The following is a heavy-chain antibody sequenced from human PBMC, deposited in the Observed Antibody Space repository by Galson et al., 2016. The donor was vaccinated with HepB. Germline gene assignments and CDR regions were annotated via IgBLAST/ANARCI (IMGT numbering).Heavy chain of an antibody. V-gene: IGHV3-30-3*01. CDR1: EFTFIDYP. J-gene: IGHJ5*02. Sequence: SLRLSCAASEFTFIDYPMHWVRQAPGKGLEWVAVISYDGSNTYYADSVKGRFTISRDNPRNTLWLQMNSLRAEETAVYFCVTARNHHYDDFWSPPSGSWGQGTLVTVSS. D-gene: IGHD3-3*01. CDR2: ISYDGSNT. CDR3: VTARNHHYDDFWSPPSGS.